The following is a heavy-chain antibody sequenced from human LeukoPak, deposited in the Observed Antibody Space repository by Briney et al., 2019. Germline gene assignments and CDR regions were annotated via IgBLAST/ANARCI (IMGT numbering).Heavy chain of an antibody. CDR3: AKGGAQV. Sequence: GGSLRLSCAASGFTFSSDAMRWVRQAPGKGLEWVSAISSSGGSTYYADSVRGRFIISRDSSKNTLYLQLNSLRVEDTAVYYCAKGGAQVGGQGTLVTVSS. CDR2: ISSSGGST. J-gene: IGHJ4*02. CDR1: GFTFSSDA. V-gene: IGHV3-23*01. D-gene: IGHD1-26*01.